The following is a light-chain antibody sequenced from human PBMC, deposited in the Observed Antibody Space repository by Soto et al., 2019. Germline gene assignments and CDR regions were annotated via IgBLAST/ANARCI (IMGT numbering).Light chain of an antibody. J-gene: IGLJ1*01. CDR1: SSVVGAHNF. V-gene: IGLV2-8*01. CDR2: EVS. CDR3: SSNAGSNNYV. Sequence: QSVLTQPPSASGSPGQSVTISCTGTSSVVGAHNFVSWHQQHPGKAPKLMIYEVSKRPSGVPDRFSGSKSGNTASLTVSGLQAEDEADYYCSSNAGSNNYVFGPGTKVTVL.